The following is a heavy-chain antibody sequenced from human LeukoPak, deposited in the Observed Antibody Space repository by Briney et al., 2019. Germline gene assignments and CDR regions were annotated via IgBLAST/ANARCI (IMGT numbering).Heavy chain of an antibody. J-gene: IGHJ6*03. V-gene: IGHV3-7*01. Sequence: GGSLRLSCAASEFTFSTYWMSWVRQAPGKGLEWVADIKQDGSEKYYVDSVKGRFTISRQNAKNSLFLQMNSLRAEDTAVYYCARLGTAMAYYYYMDVWGKGTTVTVSS. CDR2: IKQDGSEK. D-gene: IGHD5-18*01. CDR3: ARLGTAMAYYYYMDV. CDR1: EFTFSTYW.